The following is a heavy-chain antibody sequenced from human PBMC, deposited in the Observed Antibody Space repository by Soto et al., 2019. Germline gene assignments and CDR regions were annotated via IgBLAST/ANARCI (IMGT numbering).Heavy chain of an antibody. J-gene: IGHJ4*02. CDR1: GFVFTNFW. D-gene: IGHD6-13*01. CDR2: IDTSGHST. Sequence: GGSLRLSCEASGFVFTNFWMHWVRHVPGKGLVWVARIDTSGHSTNYAESVKGRFTISRDNAKNTVSLQMNSLRVEDTGVYYCAKDSWYFDLWGQGSQVTFS. V-gene: IGHV3-74*01. CDR3: AKDSWYFDL.